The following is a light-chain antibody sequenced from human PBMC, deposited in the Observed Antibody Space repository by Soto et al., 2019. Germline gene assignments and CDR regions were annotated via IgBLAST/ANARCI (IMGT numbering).Light chain of an antibody. Sequence: QSVLTQPPSASGSPGQSVTISCTGTSSDVGGYNYVSWYQQHPDKAPKLMIYEVNKRPSGVPNRFSGSKSGNTASLTVSGLQAEDEADYYCSSYAGSNTYVVFGGGTKVTVL. J-gene: IGLJ2*01. CDR1: SSDVGGYNY. CDR2: EVN. V-gene: IGLV2-8*01. CDR3: SSYAGSNTYVV.